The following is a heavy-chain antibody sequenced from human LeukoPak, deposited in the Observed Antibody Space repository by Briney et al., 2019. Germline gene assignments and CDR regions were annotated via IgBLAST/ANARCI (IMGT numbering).Heavy chain of an antibody. V-gene: IGHV4-39*02. J-gene: IGHJ1*01. CDR1: GGSISSSSYY. D-gene: IGHD2/OR15-2a*01. CDR2: IYYSGST. Sequence: SETLSLTCTVSGGSISSSSYYWGWIRQPPGKGLEWIVSIYYSGSTHYNPSLKSRVTISVETSKNHFSLKLSSVTAADTAIYYCSRDNSASDDPKKYFQYWGQGTLVTVSS. CDR3: SRDNSASDDPKKYFQY.